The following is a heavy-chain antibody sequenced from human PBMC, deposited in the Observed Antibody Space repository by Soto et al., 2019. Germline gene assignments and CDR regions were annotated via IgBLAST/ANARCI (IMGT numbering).Heavy chain of an antibody. CDR3: ARGRPRGSGSWFDP. V-gene: IGHV4-34*01. D-gene: IGHD2-15*01. Sequence: PSETLSLTCAVYGGSFSGYYWSWIRQPPGKGLEWIGETNHSGSTNYNPSLKSRVTISVDTSKNQFSLKLSSVTAADTAVYYCARGRPRGSGSWFDPWGQGTLVTVSS. CDR1: GGSFSGYY. J-gene: IGHJ5*02. CDR2: TNHSGST.